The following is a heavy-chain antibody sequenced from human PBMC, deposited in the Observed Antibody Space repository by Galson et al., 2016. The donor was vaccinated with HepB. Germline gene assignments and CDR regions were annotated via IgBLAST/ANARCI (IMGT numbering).Heavy chain of an antibody. Sequence: SLRLSCAASGFIFSSYGMLWVRQAPGKGLEWVALIWYDGSNKYYADSVKGRFTISRDNSKNTLYLQMNSLRAEDTAVYYCARDPLRYNYGLGAFDYWGQGTLVTVSS. CDR1: GFIFSSYG. V-gene: IGHV3-33*01. CDR3: ARDPLRYNYGLGAFDY. J-gene: IGHJ4*02. CDR2: IWYDGSNK. D-gene: IGHD5-18*01.